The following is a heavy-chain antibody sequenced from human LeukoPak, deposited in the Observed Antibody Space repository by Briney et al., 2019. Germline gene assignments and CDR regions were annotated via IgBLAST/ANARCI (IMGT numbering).Heavy chain of an antibody. CDR3: ARDVVRGVIRGFFDP. CDR2: INPSGGST. D-gene: IGHD3-10*01. Sequence: ASVKVSCKTSGNIFTGYYLHWVRQAPGQGLEWMGIINPSGGSTSYAQKFQDRVTMTRDTSTNTVYMELSSLRSEDTAVYFCARDVVRGVIRGFFDPWGQGTLVTVSS. V-gene: IGHV1-46*01. CDR1: GNIFTGYY. J-gene: IGHJ5*02.